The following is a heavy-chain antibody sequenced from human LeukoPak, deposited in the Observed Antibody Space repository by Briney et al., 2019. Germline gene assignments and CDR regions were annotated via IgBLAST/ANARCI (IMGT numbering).Heavy chain of an antibody. J-gene: IGHJ4*02. Sequence: PGGSLRLSCAASGFTFSNYGMHWVRQAPGKGLEWVAFIRYDGNNKYYVDSVKGRFTISRDNSKNTLYLQMNSMRDEDTAVYSFAKHLSPRVRGKIFDYWGQGTLVTVSS. V-gene: IGHV3-30*02. CDR3: AKHLSPRVRGKIFDY. CDR1: GFTFSNYG. CDR2: IRYDGNNK. D-gene: IGHD2-21*01.